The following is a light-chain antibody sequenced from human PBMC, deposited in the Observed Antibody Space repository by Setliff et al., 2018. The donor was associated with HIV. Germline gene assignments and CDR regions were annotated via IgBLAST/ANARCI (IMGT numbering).Light chain of an antibody. CDR3: SSYTSTRALL. CDR2: DVT. V-gene: IGLV2-14*03. J-gene: IGLJ2*01. CDR1: SSDVGGYNF. Sequence: QSVLTQPASVSGSPGQSVTISCTGTSSDVGGYNFVSWYQQHPGKTPELLIYDVTNRPSGVSDRFSGSKSGNTASLTISGLHPEDEADYYCSSYTSTRALLFGGGTKVTVL.